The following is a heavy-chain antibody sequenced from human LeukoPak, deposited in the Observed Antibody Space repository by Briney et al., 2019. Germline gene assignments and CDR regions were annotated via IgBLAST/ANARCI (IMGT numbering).Heavy chain of an antibody. D-gene: IGHD1-1*01. Sequence: GGSLRLSCAASGFTFSSYSMNWVRQAPGKGLEWVSYISSSSSTIYYADSVKGRFTISRDNAKNSLYLQMNSLRAEDTAVYYCAREAHPLLTTGSFDYWGQGTLVTVSS. J-gene: IGHJ4*02. CDR2: ISSSSSTI. CDR1: GFTFSSYS. V-gene: IGHV3-48*04. CDR3: AREAHPLLTTGSFDY.